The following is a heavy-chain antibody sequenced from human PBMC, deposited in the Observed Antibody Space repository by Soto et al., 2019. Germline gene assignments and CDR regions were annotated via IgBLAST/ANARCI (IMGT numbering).Heavy chain of an antibody. CDR1: GYTFTSYG. CDR3: ARDRRYSSSWGGGNWFDP. CDR2: ISAYNGNT. D-gene: IGHD6-13*01. Sequence: QVQLVQSGAEVKKPGASVKVSCKASGYTFTSYGISWVRQAPGQGLEWMGWISAYNGNTNYAQKLQGRVTMTKDTSTRTADMELRSLRSDDTAVYYCARDRRYSSSWGGGNWFDPWGQGTLVTVSS. V-gene: IGHV1-18*04. J-gene: IGHJ5*02.